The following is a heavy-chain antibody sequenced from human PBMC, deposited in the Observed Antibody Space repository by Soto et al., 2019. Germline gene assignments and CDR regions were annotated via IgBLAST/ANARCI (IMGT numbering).Heavy chain of an antibody. CDR2: IIPIFGTA. Sequence: QVQLVQSGAEVKKPGSSVKVSCKASGGTFSSSSINWVRQAPGQGLEWMGEIIPIFGTANYAQKFQGRVTITVDESTSTAYLELSSLRSEDTVVYYCARDGGRHSGGIDYWGQGTLVTVSS. D-gene: IGHD1-26*01. J-gene: IGHJ4*02. CDR3: ARDGGRHSGGIDY. CDR1: GGTFSSSS. V-gene: IGHV1-69*01.